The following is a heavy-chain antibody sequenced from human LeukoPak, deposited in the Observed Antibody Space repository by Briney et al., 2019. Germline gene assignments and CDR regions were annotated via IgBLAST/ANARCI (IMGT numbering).Heavy chain of an antibody. V-gene: IGHV4-31*03. CDR2: INHSGST. CDR1: AGSISSGGYH. D-gene: IGHD3-22*01. CDR3: ARGPSPPPTYYYDSSGYDY. J-gene: IGHJ4*02. Sequence: PSETLSLTCTVSAGSISSGGYHWSWIRQHPGKGLEWIGEINHSGSTNYNPSLKSRVTISVDTSKNQFSLKLSSVTAADTAVYYCARGPSPPPTYYYDSSGYDYWGQGTLVTVSS.